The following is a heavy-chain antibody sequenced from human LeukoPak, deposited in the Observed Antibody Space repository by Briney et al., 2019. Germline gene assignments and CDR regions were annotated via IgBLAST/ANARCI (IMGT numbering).Heavy chain of an antibody. V-gene: IGHV4-34*01. CDR2: INHSGST. CDR1: GGSFSGYY. J-gene: IGHJ4*02. D-gene: IGHD2-2*02. Sequence: PSETLSLTCAVYGGSFSGYYWSWIRQPPGKGLEWIGEINHSGSTNYNPSLKSRVTISVDTSKNQFSLKLSSVTAADTAVYYCASSFNGGYCSSTSCYNRFDYWGQGTLVTVSS. CDR3: ASSFNGGYCSSTSCYNRFDY.